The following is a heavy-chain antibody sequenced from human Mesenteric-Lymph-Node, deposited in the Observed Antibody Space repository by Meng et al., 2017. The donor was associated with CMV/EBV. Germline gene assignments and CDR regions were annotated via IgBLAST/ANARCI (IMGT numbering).Heavy chain of an antibody. Sequence: GESLKISCAASGFTFSSYSMNWVRQAPGKGLEWVSSISSSSSYIYYADSVKGRFTISRDNAKNTLYLQMNSLRAEDTAVYYCALHPGIAAAGIIYWGQGTLVTVSS. J-gene: IGHJ4*02. CDR1: GFTFSSYS. CDR3: ALHPGIAAAGIIY. CDR2: ISSSSSYI. V-gene: IGHV3-21*04. D-gene: IGHD6-13*01.